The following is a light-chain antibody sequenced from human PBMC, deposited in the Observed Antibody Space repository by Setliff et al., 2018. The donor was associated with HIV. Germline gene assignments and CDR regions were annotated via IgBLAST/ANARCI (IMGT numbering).Light chain of an antibody. V-gene: IGKV1-5*03. Sequence: DIPMTQSPSTLSASIGDRITITCRASHFVSTWLAWYQQKPGKAPKVLIYKASTLESGVPSRFSGSGSGTEFTLTISSLQPDDFATYYCQQYNTYPRTFGQGTKVDIK. CDR3: QQYNTYPRT. CDR1: HFVSTW. CDR2: KAS. J-gene: IGKJ1*01.